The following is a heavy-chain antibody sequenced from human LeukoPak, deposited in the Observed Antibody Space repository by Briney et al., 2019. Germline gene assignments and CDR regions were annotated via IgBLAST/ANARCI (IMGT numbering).Heavy chain of an antibody. V-gene: IGHV3-49*04. Sequence: GGSLRLPCRPSGGTYGDYAMSWVRQAPGKGLEWVGFITGKAFGGTAEYAASVKGRFTISRDDSKSLAYLQMNSLNTEDTAVYYCTRDREAAAGINALDIWGQGTMVTVSS. D-gene: IGHD6-13*01. CDR2: ITGKAFGGTA. CDR3: TRDREAAAGINALDI. CDR1: GGTYGDYA. J-gene: IGHJ3*02.